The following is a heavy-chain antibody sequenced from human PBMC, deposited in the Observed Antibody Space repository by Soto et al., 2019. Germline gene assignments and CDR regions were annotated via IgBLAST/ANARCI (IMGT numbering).Heavy chain of an antibody. Sequence: PWWSLRLSCSASVFTFSSYAMSWFRQAPGKGLEWVSAISGSGGSTYYADSVKGRFTISRDNSKNTLYLQMNSLRAEDTAVYYCAKDKSSSCCPNWYDPWGQGTLVTVSS. CDR2: ISGSGGST. J-gene: IGHJ5*02. D-gene: IGHD6-13*01. CDR3: AKDKSSSCCPNWYDP. CDR1: VFTFSSYA. V-gene: IGHV3-23*01.